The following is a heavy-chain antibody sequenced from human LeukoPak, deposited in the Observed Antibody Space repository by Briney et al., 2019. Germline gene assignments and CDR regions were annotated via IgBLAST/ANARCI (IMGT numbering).Heavy chain of an antibody. V-gene: IGHV4-34*01. CDR3: ARRVTMIVVVWDF. CDR2: IDHSGST. D-gene: IGHD3-22*01. Sequence: GSLRLSCAASGFNLGNYAMNWIRQSPGKGLEWIGEIDHSGSTSYNPSLKSRVTLSVDSSKNQFSLKLNSVTAADRGIYYCARRVTMIVVVWDFWGQGTPVTVSS. CDR1: GFNLGNYA. J-gene: IGHJ4*02.